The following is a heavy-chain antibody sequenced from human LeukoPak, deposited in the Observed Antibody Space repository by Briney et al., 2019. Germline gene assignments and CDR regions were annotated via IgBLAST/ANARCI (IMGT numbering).Heavy chain of an antibody. CDR3: ARIGYSSSSFDF. CDR2: ISYDGSNK. V-gene: IGHV3-30*03. Sequence: GGTLRLSCAASGFTFSSYGMHWIRHAPDKGQEWVAVISYDGSNKYYADSVKGRFTISRDNSKNTLYLQMNSLRAEDTAVYYCARIGYSSSSFDFWGQGTLVTFSS. D-gene: IGHD6-13*01. J-gene: IGHJ4*02. CDR1: GFTFSSYG.